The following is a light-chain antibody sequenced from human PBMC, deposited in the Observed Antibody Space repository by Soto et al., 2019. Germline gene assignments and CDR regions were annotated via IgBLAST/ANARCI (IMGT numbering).Light chain of an antibody. V-gene: IGLV2-14*03. J-gene: IGLJ1*01. CDR1: SSDIGHYDY. CDR2: HVT. CDR3: CSLTTSHTYL. Sequence: QSVLTQPASVSGSPGQSITISCTGTSSDIGHYDYFSWYQQHPGKAPQLMIYHVTYRPSGVSNRYSGSKSGNSASLTISGLQADDEADYYCCSLTTSHTYLFGSGTKVTVL.